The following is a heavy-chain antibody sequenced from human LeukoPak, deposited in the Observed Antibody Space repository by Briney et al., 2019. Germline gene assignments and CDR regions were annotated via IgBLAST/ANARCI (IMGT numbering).Heavy chain of an antibody. Sequence: GSLRLSCAASGFTFSDYYMSWIRQPAGKGLEWIGRIYTSGSTNYNPSLKSRVTMSVDTSKNQFSLKLSSVTAADTAVYYCARDQRGGSFDYWGQGTLVTVSS. D-gene: IGHD3-10*01. J-gene: IGHJ4*02. CDR2: IYTSGST. V-gene: IGHV4-4*07. CDR1: GFTFSDYY. CDR3: ARDQRGGSFDY.